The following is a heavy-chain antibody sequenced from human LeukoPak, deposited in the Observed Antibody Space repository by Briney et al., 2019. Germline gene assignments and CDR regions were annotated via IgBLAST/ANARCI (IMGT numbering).Heavy chain of an antibody. V-gene: IGHV4-59*01. CDR1: GDSISSYY. J-gene: IGHJ4*02. Sequence: PSETLSLTCIVSGDSISSYYWSWIRQPPGKGLEWIGYIYNSERTNYNPSLRSRVTISVDTSKNQFSLRLSSVTAADTAVYYCARQYSSGGYYFDYWGQGTLVTVSS. CDR3: ARQYSSGGYYFDY. D-gene: IGHD6-25*01. CDR2: IYNSERT.